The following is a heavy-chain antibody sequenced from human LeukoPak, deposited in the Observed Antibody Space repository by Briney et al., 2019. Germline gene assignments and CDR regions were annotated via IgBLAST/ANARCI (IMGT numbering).Heavy chain of an antibody. V-gene: IGHV1-69*06. CDR1: GGTFSNYA. CDR2: IIPVFGTT. J-gene: IGHJ5*01. Sequence: SVKVSCKASGGTFSNYAIHWVRQAPGQRLEWMGRIIPVFGTTNYAQKFQGRVTITADKSTSTAYMELSSLRSEDTAVYYCAKVGSKWYDFWGQGTLVTVSS. CDR3: AKVGSKWYDF.